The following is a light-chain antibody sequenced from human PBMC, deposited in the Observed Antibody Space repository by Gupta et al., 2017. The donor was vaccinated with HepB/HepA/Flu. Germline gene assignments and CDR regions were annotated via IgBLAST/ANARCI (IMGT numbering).Light chain of an antibody. CDR3: QQRYSQPT. J-gene: IGKJ5*01. V-gene: IGKV1-39*01. CDR2: STS. CDR1: QSIITD. Sequence: DIQMTQSPSSLSASLGDRVTITCRASQSIITDLNWYQQKPGKAPKLLIYSTSSLQSGVPSRFSGSGSETDFTLTITSLQPEDFATYYCQQRYSQPTFGQGTQVEIK.